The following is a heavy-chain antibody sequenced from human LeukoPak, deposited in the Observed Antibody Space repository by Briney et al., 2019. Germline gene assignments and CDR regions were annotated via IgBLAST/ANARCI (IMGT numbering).Heavy chain of an antibody. V-gene: IGHV3-30*03. CDR2: ISYDGSNK. CDR1: GFTFSSCG. J-gene: IGHJ5*02. Sequence: GRSLRLSRAASGFTFSSCGMHWVRQAPGKGLEWVAVISYDGSNKYYADSVKGRFTISRDNSKNTLYLQMNSLRAEDTAVYYCARETAYSFDPWGQGTLVTVSS. D-gene: IGHD3-16*01. CDR3: ARETAYSFDP.